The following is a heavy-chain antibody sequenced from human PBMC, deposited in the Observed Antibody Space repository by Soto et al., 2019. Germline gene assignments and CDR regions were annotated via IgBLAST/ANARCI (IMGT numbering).Heavy chain of an antibody. Sequence: SETLSLTCSVSGASITSSRFYWGWIRQPPGKGLEWIGSIYYSGTTYYNLSLKSRVTISVDTSKNQFSLKLTSVTAADTAVYYCAVYSGTYSFDYWGQGTLVTVSS. CDR1: GASITSSRFY. J-gene: IGHJ4*02. CDR2: IYYSGTT. V-gene: IGHV4-39*01. CDR3: AVYSGTYSFDY. D-gene: IGHD1-26*01.